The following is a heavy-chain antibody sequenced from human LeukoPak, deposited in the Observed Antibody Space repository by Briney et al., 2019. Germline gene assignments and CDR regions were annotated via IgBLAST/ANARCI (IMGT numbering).Heavy chain of an antibody. Sequence: SETLSLTCTVSGGSISSYYWSWIRQPPGKGLEWIGYIYYSGSTNYNPSLKSRVTISVDTSKNQFSLRLSSVTAADTAVYYCARAPRYCSSTSCYHDAFGIWGQGTMVTVSS. V-gene: IGHV4-59*01. D-gene: IGHD2-2*01. CDR1: GGSISSYY. CDR2: IYYSGST. CDR3: ARAPRYCSSTSCYHDAFGI. J-gene: IGHJ3*02.